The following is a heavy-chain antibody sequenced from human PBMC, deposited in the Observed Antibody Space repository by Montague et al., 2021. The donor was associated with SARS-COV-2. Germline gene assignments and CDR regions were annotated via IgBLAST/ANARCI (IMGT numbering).Heavy chain of an antibody. V-gene: IGHV4-39*01. CDR3: ATRTRYPQNDFGF. D-gene: IGHD1-14*01. Sequence: SETLSLTCTVSGDSIRNSEYSWGWVRQPPGNGLEWIGNIYDGGSTFYNPSLKSRVTIFVDTSKNRFSLKLSSVTAADTAVYYCATRTRYPQNDFGFWGQGTLVTASS. CDR2: IYDGGST. CDR1: GDSIRNSEYS. J-gene: IGHJ4*02.